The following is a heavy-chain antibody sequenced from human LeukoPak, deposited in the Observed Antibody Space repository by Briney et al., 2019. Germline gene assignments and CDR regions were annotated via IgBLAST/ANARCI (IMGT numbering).Heavy chain of an antibody. CDR3: ARDSRQQWLVRGGLDY. V-gene: IGHV3-74*01. J-gene: IGHJ4*02. CDR2: INIDGRST. Sequence: GGSLRLSCAASGFTFSSYWLHWVRQAPGKGLVWVSRINIDGRSTSYADSVKGRFTISRDNAKNTLYLQMNSLRAEDTAVYYCARDSRQQWLVRGGLDYWGQGTLVTVSS. CDR1: GFTFSSYW. D-gene: IGHD6-19*01.